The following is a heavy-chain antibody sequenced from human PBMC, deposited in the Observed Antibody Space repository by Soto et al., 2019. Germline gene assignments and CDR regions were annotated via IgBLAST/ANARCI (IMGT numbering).Heavy chain of an antibody. Sequence: EVHLVESGGGSVQPGGSLRLSCAASGFTFNSYSMHWVRQAPGKGLEWVSYITGSSSAIYYADSVKGRFTISRDNAKNSLALHMNGLRDEDTSVYYCARGYCNGGSCYPGIYWGQGTLVSVSS. CDR2: ITGSSSAI. CDR3: ARGYCNGGSCYPGIY. J-gene: IGHJ4*02. D-gene: IGHD2-15*01. CDR1: GFTFNSYS. V-gene: IGHV3-48*02.